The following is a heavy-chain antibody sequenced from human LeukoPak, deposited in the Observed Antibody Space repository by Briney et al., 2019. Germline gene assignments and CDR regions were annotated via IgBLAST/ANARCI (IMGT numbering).Heavy chain of an antibody. CDR1: GYTFTSYG. Sequence: ASVKVSCKASGYTFTSYGICWVRQAPGQGLEWMGWISAYNGNTNYAQKLQGRVTITTDTSTSTAYMELRSLRSDDTAVYYCARDGAAAAGTRLLGDYWGQGTLVTVSS. V-gene: IGHV1-18*01. CDR2: ISAYNGNT. D-gene: IGHD6-13*01. J-gene: IGHJ4*02. CDR3: ARDGAAAAGTRLLGDY.